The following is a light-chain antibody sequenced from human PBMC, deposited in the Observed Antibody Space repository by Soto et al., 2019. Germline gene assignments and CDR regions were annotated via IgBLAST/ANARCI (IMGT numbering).Light chain of an antibody. Sequence: EIVLTQPPATLTLSPGERATLSCRASQSISNDLAWYKQKPGQAPRVLIYDASKRATGVPARFSGSGSGTNFSLTISSPEPEDFAVYYCQQRNSWPLTFGGGTKVDIK. CDR3: QQRNSWPLT. CDR1: QSISND. CDR2: DAS. V-gene: IGKV3-11*01. J-gene: IGKJ4*01.